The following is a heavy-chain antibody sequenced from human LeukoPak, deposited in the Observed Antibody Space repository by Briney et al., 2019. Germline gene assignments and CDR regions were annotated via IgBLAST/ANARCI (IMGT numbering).Heavy chain of an antibody. Sequence: GGSLRLSCAASGFTFNNYTMNWVRQAPGKGLEWVSSVSRNGIYIKYVDSVKGRFTVSRDNAKNSLYLQMNSLRAEDTAVYYCARDGLPATVANWFDPWGQGTLVTVSS. CDR1: GFTFNNYT. CDR3: ARDGLPATVANWFDP. J-gene: IGHJ5*02. V-gene: IGHV3-21*01. D-gene: IGHD2-15*01. CDR2: VSRNGIYI.